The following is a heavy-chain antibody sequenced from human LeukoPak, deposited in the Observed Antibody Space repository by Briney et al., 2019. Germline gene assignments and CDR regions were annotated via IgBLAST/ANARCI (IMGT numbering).Heavy chain of an antibody. J-gene: IGHJ4*02. CDR1: GGSISSSSYS. Sequence: PSETLSLTCTVSGGSISSSSYSRGWIRQPPGKGLEWIGSIYYSGSTYYNPSLKSRVTISVDTSKNQFSLKLSSVTAADTAVYYCARRKRGGLLLIRVFDYWGQGTLVTVSS. V-gene: IGHV4-39*01. D-gene: IGHD3-22*01. CDR3: ARRKRGGLLLIRVFDY. CDR2: IYYSGST.